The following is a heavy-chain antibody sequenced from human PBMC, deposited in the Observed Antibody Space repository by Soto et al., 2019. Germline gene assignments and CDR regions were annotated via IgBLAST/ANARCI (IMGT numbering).Heavy chain of an antibody. J-gene: IGHJ6*02. D-gene: IGHD2-8*02. V-gene: IGHV1-3*01. CDR2: INAGNGNT. CDR1: GYTSTSYA. CDR3: ARDHPVKVVYAIFGYYGMDV. Sequence: GASVKVSCKASGYTSTSYAMHWVRQAPGQRLEWMGWINAGNGNTKYSQKFQGRVTITRDTSASTAYMELSSLRSEDTAVYYCARDHPVKVVYAIFGYYGMDVWGQGTTVTVSS.